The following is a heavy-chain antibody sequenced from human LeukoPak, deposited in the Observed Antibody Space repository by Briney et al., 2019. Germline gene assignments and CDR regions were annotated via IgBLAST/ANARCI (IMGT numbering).Heavy chain of an antibody. D-gene: IGHD3-3*01. CDR1: GFTFSSYG. Sequence: GGSLRLSCAASGFTFSSYGMHWVRQAPGKGLEWVSSISSSSSYIYYADSVKGRFTISRDNAKNSLYLQMNSLRAEDTAVYYCARDAIFGVVIMVNWFDPWGQGTLVTVSS. V-gene: IGHV3-21*01. J-gene: IGHJ5*02. CDR3: ARDAIFGVVIMVNWFDP. CDR2: ISSSSSYI.